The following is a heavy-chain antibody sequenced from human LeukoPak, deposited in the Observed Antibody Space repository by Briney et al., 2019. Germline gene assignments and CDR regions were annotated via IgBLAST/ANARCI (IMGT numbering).Heavy chain of an antibody. CDR1: GGTFSSYA. Sequence: SVKVSCKASGGTFSSYAISWVRRAPGQGLEWMGRIIPILGIANYAQKFQGRVTITADKSTSTAYMELSSLRSEDTAVYYCARDGGYGDYIHDYWGQGTLVTVSS. D-gene: IGHD4-17*01. V-gene: IGHV1-69*04. CDR2: IIPILGIA. J-gene: IGHJ4*02. CDR3: ARDGGYGDYIHDY.